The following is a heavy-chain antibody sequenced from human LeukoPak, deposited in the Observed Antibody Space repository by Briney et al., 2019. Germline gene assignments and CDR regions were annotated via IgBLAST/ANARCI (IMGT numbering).Heavy chain of an antibody. CDR3: AKTGLGQHTKPNENRVDPVKQRGYYYYMDV. CDR1: GFTFSSYG. V-gene: IGHV3-30*02. D-gene: IGHD1-1*01. Sequence: PGGSLRLSCAASGFTFSSYGMHWVRQAPGKGLEWVAFIRYDGSNKYYADSVKGRFTISRDNSKNTLYLQMNSLRAEDTAVYYCAKTGLGQHTKPNENRVDPVKQRGYYYYMDVWGKGTTVTVSS. J-gene: IGHJ6*03. CDR2: IRYDGSNK.